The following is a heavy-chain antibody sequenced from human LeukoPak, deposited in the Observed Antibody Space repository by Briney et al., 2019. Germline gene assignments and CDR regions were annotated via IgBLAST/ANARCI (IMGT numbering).Heavy chain of an antibody. CDR3: ARDPGVVVAAYSGPFDY. J-gene: IGHJ4*02. V-gene: IGHV3-21*01. Sequence: GGSLRLSCAASGLTFSSYSMNWVRQAPGKGLEWVSSISSSSSYIYYADSVKGRFTISRDNAKNPLYLQMNSLRAEDTAVYYCARDPGVVVAAYSGPFDYWGQGALVTVSS. D-gene: IGHD2-15*01. CDR1: GLTFSSYS. CDR2: ISSSSSYI.